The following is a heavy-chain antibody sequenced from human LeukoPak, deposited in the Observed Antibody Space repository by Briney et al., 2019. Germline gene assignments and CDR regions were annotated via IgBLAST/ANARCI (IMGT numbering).Heavy chain of an antibody. Sequence: PGGSLRLSCAASGFTFDDYAMPWVRQAPGKGLEWVSGISWNSGSIGYADSVKGRFTISRDNAKNSLYLQMNSLRAEDTALYYCARTSDSSGYYYTSYYFDYWGQGTLVTVSS. CDR2: ISWNSGSI. CDR3: ARTSDSSGYYYTSYYFDY. CDR1: GFTFDDYA. V-gene: IGHV3-9*01. J-gene: IGHJ4*02. D-gene: IGHD3-22*01.